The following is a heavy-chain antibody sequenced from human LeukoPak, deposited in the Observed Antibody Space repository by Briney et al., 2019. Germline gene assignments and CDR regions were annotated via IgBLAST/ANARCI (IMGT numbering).Heavy chain of an antibody. J-gene: IGHJ6*02. CDR3: ARDRNGPINYYGMDV. Sequence: GASVKVSCKASGYTFTSYYMHWVRQAPGQGLEWMGIINPSGGSTSYAQKFQGRVTMTRDTSTSTVYMELSSLRSEDTAVYYCARDRNGPINYYGMDVWGQGTTVTVSS. D-gene: IGHD1-1*01. V-gene: IGHV1-46*01. CDR1: GYTFTSYY. CDR2: INPSGGST.